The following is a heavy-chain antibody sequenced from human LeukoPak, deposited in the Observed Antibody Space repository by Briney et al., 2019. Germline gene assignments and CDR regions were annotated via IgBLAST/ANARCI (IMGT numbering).Heavy chain of an antibody. CDR2: INHSGST. CDR1: GGSFSGYY. Sequence: PSETLSLTCAVYGGSFSGYYWSWIRQPPGKGLEWIGEINHSGSTNYNPSLKSRVTISVDTSKNQFSLKLSSVTAADTAVYYCARIVVVPAAYYYYYYYYVDVWGKGTTVTISS. D-gene: IGHD2-2*01. CDR3: ARIVVVPAAYYYYYYYYVDV. V-gene: IGHV4-34*01. J-gene: IGHJ6*03.